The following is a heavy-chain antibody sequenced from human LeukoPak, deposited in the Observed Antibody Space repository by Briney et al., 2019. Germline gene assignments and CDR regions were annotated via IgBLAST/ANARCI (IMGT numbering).Heavy chain of an antibody. CDR2: IYNSGST. CDR1: GGSIGSYY. D-gene: IGHD5-18*01. V-gene: IGHV4-59*01. Sequence: SETLSLTCTVSGGSIGSYYWSWIRQPPGKGLEWIGYIYNSGSTNYNPSLKSRVTISVDMSKNQFSLKLSSVTAADTAVYYCGRDREHSYGRWIDYWGQGTLVTVSS. J-gene: IGHJ4*02. CDR3: GRDREHSYGRWIDY.